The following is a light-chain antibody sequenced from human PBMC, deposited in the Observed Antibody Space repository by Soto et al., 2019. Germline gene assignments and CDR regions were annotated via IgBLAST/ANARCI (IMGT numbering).Light chain of an antibody. CDR3: CSYAGRYTWV. CDR2: AVT. Sequence: QSALTQPHSVPGSPGQSVTISCTGTSSDVGAYNYVSWYQQHPGKAPKFMIYAVTRRPSGVPDRFSGSKSGNTASLTISGLQAEDEADYYCCSYAGRYTWVFGGGTKVTVL. CDR1: SSDVGAYNY. V-gene: IGLV2-11*01. J-gene: IGLJ3*02.